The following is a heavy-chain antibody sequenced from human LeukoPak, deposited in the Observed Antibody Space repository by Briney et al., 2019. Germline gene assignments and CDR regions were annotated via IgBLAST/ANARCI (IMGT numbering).Heavy chain of an antibody. CDR3: AIGQLWSPSH. J-gene: IGHJ4*02. V-gene: IGHV3-23*01. D-gene: IGHD5-18*01. CDR1: GFTFSSYA. CDR2: ISGSGGST. Sequence: GGSLRLSCAVSGFTFSSYAMSWVRQAPGKGLEWVSGISGSGGSTNYADSVKGRFTISRDNSKNTLYLQMNSLRAEDTAVYYCAIGQLWSPSHWGQGALVTVSS.